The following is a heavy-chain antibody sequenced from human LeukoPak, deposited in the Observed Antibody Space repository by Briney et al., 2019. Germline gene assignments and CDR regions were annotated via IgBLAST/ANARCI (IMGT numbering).Heavy chain of an antibody. CDR1: GYTFTYRY. J-gene: IGHJ4*02. Sequence: ASVKVSCKASGYTFTYRYLHWVRQAPGQALEWMGWITPFNGNTNYAQKFQDRVTITRDRSMSTAYMELSSLRSEDTAMYYCASSGGLKYYFDYWGRGTLVTVSS. CDR3: ASSGGLKYYFDY. D-gene: IGHD1-14*01. CDR2: ITPFNGNT. V-gene: IGHV1-45*02.